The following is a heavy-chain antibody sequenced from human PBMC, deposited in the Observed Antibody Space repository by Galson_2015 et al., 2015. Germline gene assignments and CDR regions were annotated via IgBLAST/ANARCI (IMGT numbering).Heavy chain of an antibody. CDR3: AREALAVAVLWAFGAFDI. V-gene: IGHV1-69*04. CDR2: IIPILGIA. J-gene: IGHJ3*02. D-gene: IGHD6-19*01. Sequence: SVKVSCKASGGTFSSYTISWVRQAPGQGLEWMGRIIPILGIANYAQKFQGRVTITADKSTSTAYMELSSLRSEDTAVYYCAREALAVAVLWAFGAFDIWGQGTMVTVSS. CDR1: GGTFSSYT.